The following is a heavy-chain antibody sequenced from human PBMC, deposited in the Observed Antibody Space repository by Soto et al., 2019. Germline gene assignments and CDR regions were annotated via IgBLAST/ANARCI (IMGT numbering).Heavy chain of an antibody. D-gene: IGHD4-17*01. CDR3: ANNYGDYGPHYGMDV. Sequence: PVGSLRLACAASGFTVSSYGMHWVRQAPGKGLEWVAVISYDGSNKYYADSVKGRFTISRDNSKNTLYLQMNSLRAEDTAVYYCANNYGDYGPHYGMDVWGQGTTVTVSS. V-gene: IGHV3-30*18. CDR2: ISYDGSNK. J-gene: IGHJ6*02. CDR1: GFTVSSYG.